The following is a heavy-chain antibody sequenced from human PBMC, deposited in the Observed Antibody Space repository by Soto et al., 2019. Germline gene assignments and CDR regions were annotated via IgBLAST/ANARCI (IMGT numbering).Heavy chain of an antibody. Sequence: QITLKESGPTLVKPTQTLTLTCTFSGFSLNSSGVGVGWIRQPPGKALEWLALIYWNDEMHYSPSLKSRLTITEGASKHQVVLTVTNMDPVDTATYYSAHRRFAMYSSLPADFDYWGQGILVTVSS. V-gene: IGHV2-5*01. J-gene: IGHJ4*02. CDR1: GFSLNSSGVG. CDR2: IYWNDEM. CDR3: AHRRFAMYSSLPADFDY. D-gene: IGHD6-13*01.